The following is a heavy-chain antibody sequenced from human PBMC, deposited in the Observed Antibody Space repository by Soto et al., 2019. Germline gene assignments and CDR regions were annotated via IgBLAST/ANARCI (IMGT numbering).Heavy chain of an antibody. CDR2: ISWNSGSI. V-gene: IGHV3-9*01. D-gene: IGHD2-21*01. CDR1: GFTFDDYA. Sequence: PGGSLRLSCAASGFTFDDYAMHWVRQAPGKGLEWVSGISWNSGSIGYADSVKGRFTISRDNAKNSLYLQMNSLRAEDTALYYCAKDMGGYSHHNWFDPWGQGTLVTVS. J-gene: IGHJ5*02. CDR3: AKDMGGYSHHNWFDP.